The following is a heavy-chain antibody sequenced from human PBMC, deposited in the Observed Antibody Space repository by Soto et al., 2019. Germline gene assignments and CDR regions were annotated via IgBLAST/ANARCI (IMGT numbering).Heavy chain of an antibody. V-gene: IGHV3-33*01. D-gene: IGHD6-13*01. J-gene: IGHJ4*02. CDR2: IWYDGSNK. Sequence: QVQLVEYGGGVVQPGRSLRLSCAASGFTFSSYGMHWVRQAPGKGLEWVAVIWYDGSNKYYADSVKGRFTISRDNSKNTLYLQMNSLRAEDTAVYYCARDLRGIAAAEYYFDYWGQGTLVTVSS. CDR1: GFTFSSYG. CDR3: ARDLRGIAAAEYYFDY.